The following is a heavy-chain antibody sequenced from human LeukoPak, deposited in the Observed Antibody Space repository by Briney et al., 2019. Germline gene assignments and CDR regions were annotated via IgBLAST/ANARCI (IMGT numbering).Heavy chain of an antibody. CDR2: ISSSSSYI. CDR3: ARVVVVVAATPTYYYMDV. CDR1: GFTFSSYS. D-gene: IGHD2-15*01. V-gene: IGHV3-21*01. J-gene: IGHJ6*03. Sequence: GGSLRLSCAASGFTFSSYSMNWVRQAPGKGLEWFSSISSSSSYIYYAASVKGRFTISRDNAKNSLYLQMNSLRAEDTAVYYCARVVVVVAATPTYYYMDVWGKGTTVTVSS.